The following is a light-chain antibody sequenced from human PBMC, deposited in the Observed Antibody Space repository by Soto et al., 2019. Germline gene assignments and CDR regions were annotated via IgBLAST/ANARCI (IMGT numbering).Light chain of an antibody. V-gene: IGLV2-8*01. J-gene: IGLJ3*02. CDR2: EAT. CDR3: SSYAASNNFYFV. CDR1: SSDVGGYNY. Sequence: QSVLTQPPSASGSPGQSVTISCTGTSSDVGGYNYVSWYQQYPGRAPKLMIYEATKRPSGVPDRFSGSKSGHTASLTVSGLQAADEADYYCSSYAASNNFYFVFGGGTKLTVL.